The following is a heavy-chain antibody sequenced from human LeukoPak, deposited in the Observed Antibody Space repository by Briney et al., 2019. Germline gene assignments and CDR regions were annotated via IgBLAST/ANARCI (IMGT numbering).Heavy chain of an antibody. D-gene: IGHD7-27*01. Sequence: GGSLRLSCAASGFTFSSYSMNWVRQAPGKGLEWVSSISSSSSYIYYADSVRGRFTISRDNAKNSPYLQMNSLRAEDSAVYYCARDTNWGSIAFDIWGQGTMVTVSS. V-gene: IGHV3-21*01. CDR3: ARDTNWGSIAFDI. J-gene: IGHJ3*02. CDR1: GFTFSSYS. CDR2: ISSSSSYI.